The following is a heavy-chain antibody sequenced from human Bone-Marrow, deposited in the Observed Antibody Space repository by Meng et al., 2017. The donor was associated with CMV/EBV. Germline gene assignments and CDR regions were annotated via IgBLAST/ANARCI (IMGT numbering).Heavy chain of an antibody. J-gene: IGHJ4*02. CDR1: GFTFSSYE. CDR3: ARASKAGEVVKVGFDD. V-gene: IGHV3-48*03. CDR2: ISSSGSTI. Sequence: LKISCAASGFTFSSYEMNWVRQAPGKGLEWVSYISSSGSTIYYADSVKGRFTIPRDNAKNSLYLQMNSLRAEDTAVYYCARASKAGEVVKVGFDDWGQGTLVTVSS. D-gene: IGHD3-22*01.